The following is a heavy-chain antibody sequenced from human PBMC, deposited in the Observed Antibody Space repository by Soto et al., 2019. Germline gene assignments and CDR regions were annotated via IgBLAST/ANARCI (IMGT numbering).Heavy chain of an antibody. CDR2: ISYDGSNK. V-gene: IGHV3-30-3*01. Sequence: QVQLVESGGGVVQPGRSLRLSCAASGFTFSSYAMHWVRQAPGKGLEWVAVISYDGSNKYYADSVKGRFTISRDNSKNTLYLQMNSLRAEDTAVYYCARNYGDYVGAFDYWGQGTLVTVSS. CDR3: ARNYGDYVGAFDY. J-gene: IGHJ4*02. D-gene: IGHD4-17*01. CDR1: GFTFSSYA.